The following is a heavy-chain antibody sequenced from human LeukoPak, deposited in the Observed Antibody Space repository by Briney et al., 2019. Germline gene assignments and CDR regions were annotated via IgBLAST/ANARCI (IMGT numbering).Heavy chain of an antibody. CDR3: ARDQGAAAGKGLDY. CDR1: GDSVSSKSSA. CDR2: TYYKSKWYT. Sequence: SQTLSLTCAISGDSVSSKSSAWNWIRQSPSRGLEWLGRTYYKSKWYTDYAIYVKSRITINPDTSKNQFSLQLNSVTPEDTAVHYCARDQGAAAGKGLDYWGQGTLVTVSS. V-gene: IGHV6-1*01. D-gene: IGHD6-13*01. J-gene: IGHJ4*02.